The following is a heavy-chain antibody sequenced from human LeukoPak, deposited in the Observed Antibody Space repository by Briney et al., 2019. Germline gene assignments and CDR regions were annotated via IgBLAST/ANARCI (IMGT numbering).Heavy chain of an antibody. D-gene: IGHD3-22*01. CDR3: ARGSHYYDSSGYLSYYGMDV. CDR2: IIPILGIA. Sequence: SVKVSCKASGGTFSSYAISWVRQAPGQGLEWMGRIIPILGIANYAQKFQGRVTITADKSTSTAYMELSSLRSEDTAVYYCARGSHYYDSSGYLSYYGMDVWGQGTTVTVSS. CDR1: GGTFSSYA. J-gene: IGHJ6*02. V-gene: IGHV1-69*04.